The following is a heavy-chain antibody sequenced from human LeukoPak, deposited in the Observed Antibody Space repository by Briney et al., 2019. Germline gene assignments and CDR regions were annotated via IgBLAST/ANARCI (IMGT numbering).Heavy chain of an antibody. CDR3: AKRVWFGDMDV. CDR1: AFTFDDYG. Sequence: GGSLRLSCAASAFTFDDYGMSWVRQAPGKGLEWVSAISGSGGSTYYADSVKGRFTISRDNSKNTLYLQMNSLRAEDTAVYYCAKRVWFGDMDVWGKGTTVTISS. D-gene: IGHD3-10*01. V-gene: IGHV3-23*01. J-gene: IGHJ6*03. CDR2: ISGSGGST.